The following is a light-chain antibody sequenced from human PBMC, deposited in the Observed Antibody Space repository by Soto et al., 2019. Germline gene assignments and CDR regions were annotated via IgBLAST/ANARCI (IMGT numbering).Light chain of an antibody. CDR3: QQSYNSPQT. V-gene: IGKV1-39*01. CDR1: QTIMTY. J-gene: IGKJ1*01. CDR2: AAS. Sequence: DIQMTQSPSSLSASVGDEVTITCRASQTIMTYLNWYQLKPGKPPRLLIYAASSLQSGVPSRFSGSGSRTDFTLTISSLQPEDFATYSCQQSYNSPQTFGRGTKVDIK.